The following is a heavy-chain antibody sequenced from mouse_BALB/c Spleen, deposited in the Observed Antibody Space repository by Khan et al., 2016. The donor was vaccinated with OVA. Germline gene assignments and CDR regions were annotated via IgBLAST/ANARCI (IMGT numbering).Heavy chain of an antibody. Sequence: VQLKQSGPGLVKPSQSLSLTCTVTGYSITSGYAWNWIRQFPGNKLEWMGYISYSGVTSYTPSLKSRISITRDTSKNQFFMQLNSVTTEDTATYYCARGNNYGYYCDYWGHGTTLTVAS. CDR2: ISYSGVT. CDR3: ARGNNYGYYCDY. CDR1: GYSITSGYA. J-gene: IGHJ2*01. V-gene: IGHV3-2*02. D-gene: IGHD1-1*01.